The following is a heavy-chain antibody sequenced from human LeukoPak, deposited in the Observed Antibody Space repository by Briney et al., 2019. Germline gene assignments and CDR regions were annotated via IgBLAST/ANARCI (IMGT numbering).Heavy chain of an antibody. Sequence: SETLSLTCTVSGGSISSYYWSWIRQPPGKGLEWIGYIYYSGSTNYNPSLKSRVTISVDTSKNQFSLKLSSVTAADTAVYYCARELGYCSDGSCYGWFDPWGQGTLVTVSS. CDR3: ARELGYCSDGSCYGWFDP. CDR1: GGSISSYY. D-gene: IGHD2-15*01. J-gene: IGHJ5*02. CDR2: IYYSGST. V-gene: IGHV4-59*01.